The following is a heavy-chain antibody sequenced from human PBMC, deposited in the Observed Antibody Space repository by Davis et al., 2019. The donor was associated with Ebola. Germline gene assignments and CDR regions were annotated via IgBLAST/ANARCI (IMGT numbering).Heavy chain of an antibody. Sequence: PGGSLRLSCAVSGYSISSGYYWSWIRQPAGKGLEWIGRIYASGSTNYNPSLKSRVTMSVDTSKNQLSLKLTSVTAADTAVYYCARDRGYYYEGAFEIWGQGTMVTVSS. J-gene: IGHJ3*02. V-gene: IGHV4-4*07. CDR3: ARDRGYYYEGAFEI. D-gene: IGHD3-22*01. CDR1: GYSISSGYY. CDR2: IYASGST.